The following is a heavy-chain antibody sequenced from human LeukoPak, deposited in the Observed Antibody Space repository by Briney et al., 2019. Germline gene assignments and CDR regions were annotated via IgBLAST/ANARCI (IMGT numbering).Heavy chain of an antibody. CDR2: IGNDGRDI. CDR3: EGDLVGGWSCDH. D-gene: IGHD3-16*01. CDR1: GFTFTSHG. Sequence: GSLRLSCIVSGFTFTSHGMHWVRQAPGKGLEWVAYIGNDGRDIYYADSLRGRFTISRDDSKNTVHLQMRSLKVEDTALYYCEGDLVGGWSCDHWGQGSLVAVSS. V-gene: IGHV3-30*02. J-gene: IGHJ4*02.